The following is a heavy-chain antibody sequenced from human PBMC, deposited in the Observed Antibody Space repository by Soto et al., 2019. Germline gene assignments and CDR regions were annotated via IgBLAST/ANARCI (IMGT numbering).Heavy chain of an antibody. J-gene: IGHJ4*02. Sequence: KPSETLSLTCAVYGGSFSGYYWSWIRQPPGKGLEWIGEINHSGSTNYNPSLKSRVTISVDTSKNQFSLKLSSVTAADTAVYYCARGGYTVTTDRPFDYWGQGTLVTVSS. D-gene: IGHD4-17*01. CDR1: GGSFSGYY. V-gene: IGHV4-34*01. CDR3: ARGGYTVTTDRPFDY. CDR2: INHSGST.